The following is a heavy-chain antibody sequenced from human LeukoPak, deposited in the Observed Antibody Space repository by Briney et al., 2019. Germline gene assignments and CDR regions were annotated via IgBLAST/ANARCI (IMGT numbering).Heavy chain of an antibody. Sequence: TGGSLRLSCAASGFTFSRYGMHWVRQAPGKGLEWVSSISSSSSYIYYADSVKGRFTISRDNAKNSLYLQMNSLRAEDTAVYYCARGAEMATITGFAPAFDYWGQGTLVTVSS. V-gene: IGHV3-21*01. J-gene: IGHJ4*02. D-gene: IGHD5-24*01. CDR1: GFTFSRYG. CDR2: ISSSSSYI. CDR3: ARGAEMATITGFAPAFDY.